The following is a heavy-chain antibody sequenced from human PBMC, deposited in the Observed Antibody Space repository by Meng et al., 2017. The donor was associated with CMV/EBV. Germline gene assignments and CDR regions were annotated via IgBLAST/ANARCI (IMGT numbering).Heavy chain of an antibody. CDR2: IYTSGST. J-gene: IGHJ4*02. D-gene: IGHD6-13*01. CDR3: AREMPIAAAGCFDY. Sequence: VPLQESGPGLVKPSETLSLTCTVSGGSISSYYWSWIRQPAGKGLEWIGRIYTSGSTNYNSSLKSRVTMSVDTSKNQFSLKLSSVTAADTAVYYCAREMPIAAAGCFDYWGQGTLVTVSS. V-gene: IGHV4-4*07. CDR1: GGSISSYY.